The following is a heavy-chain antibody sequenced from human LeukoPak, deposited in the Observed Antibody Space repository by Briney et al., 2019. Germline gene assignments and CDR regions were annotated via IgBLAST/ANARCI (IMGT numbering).Heavy chain of an antibody. D-gene: IGHD6-19*01. J-gene: IGHJ4*02. CDR3: ATDWYSSGYYVN. CDR1: GFTFSNAW. Sequence: GGSLRLSCAASGFTFSNAWMSWVRQAPGKGLECVSIIYTGGSTYYADSVKGRFTISRDNSQNTLYLQMNNLRGEDSAVYYCATDWYSSGYYVNWGQGTLVTVSS. V-gene: IGHV3-53*01. CDR2: IYTGGST.